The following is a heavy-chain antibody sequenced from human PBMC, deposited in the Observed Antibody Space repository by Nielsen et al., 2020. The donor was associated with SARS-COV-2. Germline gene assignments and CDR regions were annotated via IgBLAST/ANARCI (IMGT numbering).Heavy chain of an antibody. CDR3: ARGDLVVVPSPILGLGPFFYYFYLDV. J-gene: IGHJ6*03. V-gene: IGHV4-4*02. CDR2: VSPSGSI. D-gene: IGHD2-2*01. CDR1: GGSVSSNDW. Sequence: SETLSLTCAVSGGSVSSNDWWTWVRQSPGKGLEWIGEVSPSGSIHYNPSLKSRFTLSMYKSKRQFSLRLTSVSAADTAVYFCARGDLVVVPSPILGLGPFFYYFYLDVWGKGTTVIVSS.